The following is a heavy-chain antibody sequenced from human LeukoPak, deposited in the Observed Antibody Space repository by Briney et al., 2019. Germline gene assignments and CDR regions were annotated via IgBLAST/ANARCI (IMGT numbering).Heavy chain of an antibody. Sequence: PGGSLRLSCAASGFTFSSYAMSWVRQAPGRGLEWVANIKQDGSEKYYVDSVKGRFTISRDNAKNSLYLQMNSLRAEDTAVYYCARQYNWNDALDYWGQGTLVTVSS. CDR2: IKQDGSEK. CDR1: GFTFSSYA. CDR3: ARQYNWNDALDY. V-gene: IGHV3-7*01. J-gene: IGHJ4*02. D-gene: IGHD1-20*01.